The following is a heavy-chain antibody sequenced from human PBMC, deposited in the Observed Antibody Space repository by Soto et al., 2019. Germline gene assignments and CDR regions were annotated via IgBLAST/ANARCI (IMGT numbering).Heavy chain of an antibody. D-gene: IGHD3-16*01. CDR3: ASSAIMGFDVAGHFDN. V-gene: IGHV4-4*07. Sequence: SETLSLTCSVSGGPITRSRWSWIRQPVGKGLEWIGRISTRGSANYNPSLKSRVTMSVDTSKNQFSLKVKSVTAADTAVYYCASSAIMGFDVAGHFDNWGQGLLVTVSS. CDR2: ISTRGSA. CDR1: GGPITRSR. J-gene: IGHJ4*02.